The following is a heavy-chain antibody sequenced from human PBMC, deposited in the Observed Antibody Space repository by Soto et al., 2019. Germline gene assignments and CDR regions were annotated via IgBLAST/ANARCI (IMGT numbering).Heavy chain of an antibody. CDR2: ISSSSSYT. CDR1: GFTFSDHY. D-gene: IGHD3-3*01. Sequence: QVQLVESGGGLVTPGGSLRLSCAASGFTFSDHYMNWIRQAPGKGLEWVSCISSSSSYTNYADSVKGRFTISRDNAKNSVYLQMSSLRAEDTAFYYCARGTSTIFGQAPSPFDFWGQGALVTVSS. CDR3: ARGTSTIFGQAPSPFDF. V-gene: IGHV3-11*06. J-gene: IGHJ4*02.